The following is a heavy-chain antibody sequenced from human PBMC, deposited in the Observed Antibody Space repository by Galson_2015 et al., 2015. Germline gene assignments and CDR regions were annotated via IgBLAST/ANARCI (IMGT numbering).Heavy chain of an antibody. J-gene: IGHJ5*02. CDR1: GYTFTSYA. CDR2: INAGNGNT. D-gene: IGHD2-2*01. CDR3: ARDLRDASSSCQGTLCYH. V-gene: IGHV1-3*01. Sequence: SVKVSFKASGYTFTSYAMHWVRQAPGQRLEWMGWINAGNGNTKYSQKFQGRVAITRDTSASTAYMELSSLRSEDTAVYYCARDLRDASSSCQGTLCYHWGQGTLVTVPS.